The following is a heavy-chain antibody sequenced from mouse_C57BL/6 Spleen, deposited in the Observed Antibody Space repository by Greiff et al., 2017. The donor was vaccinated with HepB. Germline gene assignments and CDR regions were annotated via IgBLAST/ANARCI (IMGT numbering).Heavy chain of an antibody. J-gene: IGHJ2*01. D-gene: IGHD2-3*01. CDR2: IWSGGST. V-gene: IGHV2-2*01. Sequence: VQLQQSGPGLVQPSQSLSITCTVSGFSLTSYGVHWVRQSPGKGLEWLGVIWSGGSTDYNAAFISRLSISKDNSKSQVFFKMNSLQADDTAIYYCARYQGGYYGDYFDYWGQGTTLTVSS. CDR3: ARYQGGYYGDYFDY. CDR1: GFSLTSYG.